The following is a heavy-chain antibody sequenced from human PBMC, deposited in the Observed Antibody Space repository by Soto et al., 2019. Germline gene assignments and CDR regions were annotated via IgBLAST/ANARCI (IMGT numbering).Heavy chain of an antibody. V-gene: IGHV1-18*04. Sequence: GASVKVACKASGYTFTSCGISCVRQAPGQGLEWMGWISAYNGNTNYAQKLQGRVTMTTDTSTSTAYMELRSLRSDDTAVYYCARSFDDIVLMVYAIDYWGQGTLVTVSS. CDR3: ARSFDDIVLMVYAIDY. D-gene: IGHD2-8*01. J-gene: IGHJ4*02. CDR2: ISAYNGNT. CDR1: GYTFTSCG.